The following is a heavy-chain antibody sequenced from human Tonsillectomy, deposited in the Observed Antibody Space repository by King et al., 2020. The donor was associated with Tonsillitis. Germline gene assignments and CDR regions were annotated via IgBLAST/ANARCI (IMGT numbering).Heavy chain of an antibody. CDR3: ARARTVTTTYYYYYMDV. J-gene: IGHJ6*03. CDR2: MNPNSGNT. Sequence: QLVQSGAEVKKPGASVKVSCKASGYTFTSYDINWVRQATGQGLEWMGWMNPNSGNTGYAQKFQGRVTRTRNTSISTAYMELSSLRSEDTAVYYCARARTVTTTYYYYYMDVWGKGTTVTVSS. V-gene: IGHV1-8*01. D-gene: IGHD4-17*01. CDR1: GYTFTSYD.